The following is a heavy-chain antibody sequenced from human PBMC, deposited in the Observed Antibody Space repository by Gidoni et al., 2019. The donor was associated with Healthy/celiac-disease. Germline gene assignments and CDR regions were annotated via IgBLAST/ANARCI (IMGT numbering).Heavy chain of an antibody. V-gene: IGHV3-64D*06. CDR2: ISSNGGST. J-gene: IGHJ4*02. CDR3: ARDGYNYYYFDY. D-gene: IGHD5-12*01. CDR1: ALTFSSYA. Sequence: EVQLVESGGGLVQPGGALRLSCSASALTFSSYAMHWFRQAPGKGLEYVSAISSNGGSTYYADSVKGRFTISRDNSKNTLYLQMSSLRAEDTAVYYCARDGYNYYYFDYWGQGTLVTVSS.